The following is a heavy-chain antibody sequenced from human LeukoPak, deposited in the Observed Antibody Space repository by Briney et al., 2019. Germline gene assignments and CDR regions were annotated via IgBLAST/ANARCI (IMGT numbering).Heavy chain of an antibody. J-gene: IGHJ1*01. Sequence: GGSLRLSCAASGFTFSSYGMHWVRQAPGKGLEWVAVISYDGSNKYYADSVKGRFTISRDNSKNTLYLQMNSLRAEDTAVYHCAKGPPGYLEYFQHWGQGALVTVSS. D-gene: IGHD5-18*01. CDR2: ISYDGSNK. CDR1: GFTFSSYG. V-gene: IGHV3-30*18. CDR3: AKGPPGYLEYFQH.